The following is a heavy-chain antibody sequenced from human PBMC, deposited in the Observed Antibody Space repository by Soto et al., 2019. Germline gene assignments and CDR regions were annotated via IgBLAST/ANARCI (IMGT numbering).Heavy chain of an antibody. Sequence: SVKVSCKASGGTFSSYAISWVRQAPGQGLEWMGGIIPIFGTANYAQKFQGRVTITADESTSTAYMELSSLRSEDTAVYYCARGSGSYYGGVNYYYYGMDVWGQGTTVTVS. CDR2: IIPIFGTA. J-gene: IGHJ6*02. V-gene: IGHV1-69*13. CDR1: GGTFSSYA. D-gene: IGHD3-10*01. CDR3: ARGSGSYYGGVNYYYYGMDV.